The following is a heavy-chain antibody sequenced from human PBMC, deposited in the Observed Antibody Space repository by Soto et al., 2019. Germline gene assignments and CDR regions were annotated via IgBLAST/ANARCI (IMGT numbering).Heavy chain of an antibody. D-gene: IGHD1-26*01. CDR2: IYYSGST. J-gene: IGHJ6*03. CDR1: GGSISSSSYY. CDR3: ARIGGGAYYYYYYMDV. Sequence: QLQLQESGPGLVKPSETLSLTCTVSGGSISSSSYYWGWIRQPPGKGLEWIGSIYYSGSTYYNPSLKSRVTISVDTSKNQFSLKLSSVTAADTAVYYCARIGGGAYYYYYYMDVWGKGTTVTVSS. V-gene: IGHV4-39*01.